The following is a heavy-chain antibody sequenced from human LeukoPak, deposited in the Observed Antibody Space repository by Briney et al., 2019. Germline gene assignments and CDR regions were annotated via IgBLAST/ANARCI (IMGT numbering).Heavy chain of an antibody. J-gene: IGHJ3*02. CDR3: ATSSGVAYCSGGSCYSTAFDI. V-gene: IGHV1-2*06. CDR1: GYTFTGYY. D-gene: IGHD2-15*01. Sequence: ASVKVSRKASGYTFTGYYMHWVRQAPGQGLEWMGRINPNSGGTNYAQKFQGRVTMTRDTSISTAYMELSRLRSDDTAVYYCATSSGVAYCSGGSCYSTAFDIWSQGTMVTVSS. CDR2: INPNSGGT.